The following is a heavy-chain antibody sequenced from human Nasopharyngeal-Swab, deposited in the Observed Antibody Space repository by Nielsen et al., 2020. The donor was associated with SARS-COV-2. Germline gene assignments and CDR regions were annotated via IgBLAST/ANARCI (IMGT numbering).Heavy chain of an antibody. Sequence: ASVKVSCKASGYTFTSYYMHWVRQAPGKGLEWMGIINPIGGSTSYAQKFQGRVTMTRDTSTSTVYMELSSLRSEDTAVYYCARDWARGGSSLGYWGQGTLVTVSS. D-gene: IGHD3-16*01. CDR1: GYTFTSYY. V-gene: IGHV1-46*01. CDR3: ARDWARGGSSLGY. J-gene: IGHJ4*02. CDR2: INPIGGST.